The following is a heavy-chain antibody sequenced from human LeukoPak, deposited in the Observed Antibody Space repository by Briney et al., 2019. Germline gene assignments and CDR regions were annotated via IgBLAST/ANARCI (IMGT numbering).Heavy chain of an antibody. CDR3: AKTRCTDDTCYYRVWYFDY. J-gene: IGHJ4*02. CDR2: ISGSGGST. CDR1: GFTFSNYA. D-gene: IGHD2-8*01. Sequence: VGSLRLSCAASGFTFSNYAMTWVRQAPGKGPEWVSGISGSGGSTYYADSVKGRFIISRDNSKNTLYLHMNSLTAEDTAIYYCAKTRCTDDTCYYRVWYFDYWGQGTLVTVSS. V-gene: IGHV3-23*01.